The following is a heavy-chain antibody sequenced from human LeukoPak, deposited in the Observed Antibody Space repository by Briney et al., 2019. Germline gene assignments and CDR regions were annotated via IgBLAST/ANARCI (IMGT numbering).Heavy chain of an antibody. CDR2: ITPDTYET. Sequence: ASVTVSCKTSGYTFNAYDFNWLRQAPGQGLEWVGWITPDTYETMYEPTFQGRVTLTMDLDTSTSYMEIRNLTSDDTAMYYCATESLDHWGQGTQIIVSS. CDR1: GYTFNAYD. V-gene: IGHV1-2*02. J-gene: IGHJ4*02. CDR3: ATESLDH.